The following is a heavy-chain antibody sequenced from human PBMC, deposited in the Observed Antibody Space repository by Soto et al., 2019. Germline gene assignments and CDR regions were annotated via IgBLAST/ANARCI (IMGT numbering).Heavy chain of an antibody. CDR2: ISKEGNK. CDR1: GFIFSTYV. Sequence: QVQLVESGGDVVQPGRSLRLSCAASGFIFSTYVMHWVRQAPGKGLEWVALISKEGNKQYADSVKDRFTVSRDNSKSNMNLEMNSLRVEXXXTXXXXXXXXXXXXXXXXXHXGQGTLVSVSP. CDR3: XXXXXXXXXXXXXXH. J-gene: IGHJ1*01. V-gene: IGHV3-30-3*01.